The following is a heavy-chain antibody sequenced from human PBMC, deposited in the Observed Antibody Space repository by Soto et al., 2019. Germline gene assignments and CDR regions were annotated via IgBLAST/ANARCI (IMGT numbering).Heavy chain of an antibody. CDR1: GGSIRNYY. J-gene: IGHJ4*02. CDR3: ARHLHHSGYDSSFDY. D-gene: IGHD5-12*01. CDR2: IYYSGST. Sequence: SETLSLTCTVSGGSIRNYYWSWIRQPPGKGLEWIVYIYYSGSTNYNPSLKSRVTISVDTSKNQFSLNLSSVTAADTAVYYCARHLHHSGYDSSFDYWGQGTLVTVSS. V-gene: IGHV4-59*08.